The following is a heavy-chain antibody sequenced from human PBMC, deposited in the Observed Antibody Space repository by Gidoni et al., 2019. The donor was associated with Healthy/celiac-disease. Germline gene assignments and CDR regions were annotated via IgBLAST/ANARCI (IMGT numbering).Heavy chain of an antibody. CDR3: ARGGAVERWLQFGDAFDI. J-gene: IGHJ3*02. CDR2: INPNSGGT. D-gene: IGHD5-12*01. V-gene: IGHV1-2*02. CDR1: GYTFTGYY. Sequence: QVQLVQSGAEVKKPGASVKVSCKASGYTFTGYYMHWVRQAPGQGLAWMGWINPNSGGTNYAQKFQGRVTMTRDTSISTAYMELSRLRSDDTAVYYCARGGAVERWLQFGDAFDIWGQGTMVTVSS.